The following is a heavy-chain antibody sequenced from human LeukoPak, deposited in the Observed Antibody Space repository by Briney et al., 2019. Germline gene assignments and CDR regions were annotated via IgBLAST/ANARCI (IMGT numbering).Heavy chain of an antibody. CDR1: GYTFTSYD. D-gene: IGHD6-19*01. J-gene: IGHJ4*02. V-gene: IGHV1-8*01. CDR2: MNPNSGNT. Sequence: GASVKVSCKASGYTFTSYDINWVRQATGQGLEWMGWMNPNSGNTGYAQKFQGRVTMTRNTSISTAYMELSSLRSEDTAVYYCARPFNAVAATDADYWGQGTLDTVSS. CDR3: ARPFNAVAATDADY.